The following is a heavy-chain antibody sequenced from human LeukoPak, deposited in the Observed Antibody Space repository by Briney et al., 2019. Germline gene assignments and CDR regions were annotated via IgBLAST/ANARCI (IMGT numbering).Heavy chain of an antibody. CDR3: AKVQAAIAVGYNDY. CDR2: IIPIFGTA. V-gene: IGHV1-69*13. D-gene: IGHD6-19*01. Sequence: SVKVSCKASGGTFSSYAISWVRQAPGQGLEWMGGIIPIFGTANYAQKFQGRVTITADESTSTAYMELSSLRSEDTAVYYCAKVQAAIAVGYNDYWGQGTLVTVSS. J-gene: IGHJ4*02. CDR1: GGTFSSYA.